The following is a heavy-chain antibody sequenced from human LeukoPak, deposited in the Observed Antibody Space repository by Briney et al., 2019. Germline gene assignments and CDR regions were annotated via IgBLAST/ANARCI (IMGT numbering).Heavy chain of an antibody. Sequence: PSDTLSLTCAVHGGSFRGYYWSWIRQPPGKGLEWIGEINHSGSTNYNPSLKSRVTISVDTSKNQFSLKQSSVTAADTAVYYCARGLALRGGYNWFDPWGQGTLVTVSS. V-gene: IGHV4-34*01. CDR2: INHSGST. CDR1: GGSFRGYY. J-gene: IGHJ5*02. D-gene: IGHD5-12*01. CDR3: ARGLALRGGYNWFDP.